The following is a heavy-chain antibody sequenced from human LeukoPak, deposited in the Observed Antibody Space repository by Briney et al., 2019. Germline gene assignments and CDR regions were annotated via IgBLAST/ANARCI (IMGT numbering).Heavy chain of an antibody. Sequence: ASVTVSCKASGYTFTNFGISWVRQAPGQGLEWMGWISAYNGNTNYAQKLQGRVTMTTDTSTSTAYMELRSLRSDDTAVYYCARANSGPPPLGGQGPRVPAPS. J-gene: IGHJ1*01. CDR3: ARANSGPPPL. CDR1: GYTFTNFG. CDR2: ISAYNGNT. D-gene: IGHD3-10*01. V-gene: IGHV1-18*01.